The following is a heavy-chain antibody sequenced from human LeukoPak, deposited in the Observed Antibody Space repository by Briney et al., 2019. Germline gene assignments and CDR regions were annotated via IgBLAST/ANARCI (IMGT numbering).Heavy chain of an antibody. V-gene: IGHV3-33*01. CDR2: IWYDGSNK. D-gene: IGHD4-17*01. Sequence: GGSLRLSCAASGFTFSSYGMHWVRQAPGKGLEWVAVIWYDGSNKYYADSVKGRFTISRDNSKNTLYLQMNSLRAEDTAVYYCARDDYGDFGPDYWGQGTLVTVSS. CDR3: ARDDYGDFGPDY. J-gene: IGHJ4*02. CDR1: GFTFSSYG.